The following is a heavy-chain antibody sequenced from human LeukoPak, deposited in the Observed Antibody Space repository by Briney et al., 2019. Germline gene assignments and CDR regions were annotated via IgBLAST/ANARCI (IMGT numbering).Heavy chain of an antibody. Sequence: TGGSLRLSCAASGFTFRGYWMSWVRQAPGKGLEWVANIKEDGSEKYYVDSVKGRFTISRDNAKNSLFLQMNSLRAEDTAVYYCARRYFDYWGQGTLVTVSS. CDR1: GFTFRGYW. CDR3: ARRYFDY. V-gene: IGHV3-7*01. J-gene: IGHJ4*02. CDR2: IKEDGSEK.